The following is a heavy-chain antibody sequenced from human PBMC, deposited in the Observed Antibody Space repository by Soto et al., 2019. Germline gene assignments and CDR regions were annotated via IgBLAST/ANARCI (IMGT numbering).Heavy chain of an antibody. D-gene: IGHD6-13*01. J-gene: IGHJ4*02. CDR1: GYTFSGHW. CDR2: IDPSDSYI. V-gene: IGHV5-10-1*01. Sequence: PGESRKISCKTSGYTFSGHWISWVRQVPGKGLQWMGNIDPSDSYINYNPAFRGHVTFSVDKSSSTAYLHWRSLGPSDTAIYYCERNGAAIRLGYWGPGNLVTVFS. CDR3: ERNGAAIRLGY.